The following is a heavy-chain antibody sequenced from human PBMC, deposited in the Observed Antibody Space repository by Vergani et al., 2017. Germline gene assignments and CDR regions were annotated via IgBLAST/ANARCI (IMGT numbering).Heavy chain of an antibody. Sequence: QVQLVESGGGVVQPGRSLRLSCATSGFTFNRDAMHWVRQAPGKGLEWVAVIAYDGIDKFYADSVRGRFTISRDNSKNTLYLQMNSLRAEDSALYYCARENHGDYIPGEDWGQGTLVTVSS. CDR1: GFTFNRDA. J-gene: IGHJ4*02. D-gene: IGHD4-17*01. V-gene: IGHV3-30-3*01. CDR3: ARENHGDYIPGED. CDR2: IAYDGIDK.